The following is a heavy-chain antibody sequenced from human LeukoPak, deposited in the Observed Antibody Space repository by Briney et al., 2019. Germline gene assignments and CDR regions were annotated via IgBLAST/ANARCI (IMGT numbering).Heavy chain of an antibody. CDR3: ARDASIAARYLDY. D-gene: IGHD6-6*01. CDR2: INHSGST. J-gene: IGHJ4*02. V-gene: IGHV4-34*01. Sequence: SETLSLTCAVYGGSFSGYYWSWIRQPPGKGLEWIGEINHSGSTNYNPSLKSRVTISVDTSKNQFSLKLSSVTAADTAVYYCARDASIAARYLDYWGQGTWSPSPQ. CDR1: GGSFSGYY.